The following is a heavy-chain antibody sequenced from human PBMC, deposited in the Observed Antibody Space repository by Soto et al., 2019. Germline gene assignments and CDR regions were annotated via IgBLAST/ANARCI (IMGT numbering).Heavy chain of an antibody. D-gene: IGHD3-10*01. J-gene: IGHJ4*01. Sequence: ASVKVSCKAAGNTFTSYEINWVRQAAGHGLEWMGWINPNSGNIRYAHKFQGRVTMTRDTAISTAYMEVSRLRSDDTAVYYCARGRASGSYYLLDYCGHGTLVTVSS. CDR3: ARGRASGSYYLLDY. V-gene: IGHV1-8*01. CDR2: INPNSGNI. CDR1: GNTFTSYE.